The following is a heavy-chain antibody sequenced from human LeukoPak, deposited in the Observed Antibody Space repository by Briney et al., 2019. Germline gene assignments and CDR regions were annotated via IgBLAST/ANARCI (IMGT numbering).Heavy chain of an antibody. D-gene: IGHD6-13*01. CDR3: ARVGGYSSPNWSDP. V-gene: IGHV4-34*01. CDR1: GGSFSGYY. CDR2: INHSGST. Sequence: SETLSLTCAVYGGSFSGYYWSWIRQPPGKGLEWIGEINHSGSTNYNPSLKSRVTISVDTSKNQFSLKLSSVTAADTAVYYCARVGGYSSPNWSDPWGQGTLVTVSS. J-gene: IGHJ5*02.